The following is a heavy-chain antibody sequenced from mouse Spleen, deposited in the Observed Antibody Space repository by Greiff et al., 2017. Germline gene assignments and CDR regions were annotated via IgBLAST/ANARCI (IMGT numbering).Heavy chain of an antibody. CDR1: GYSFTGYY. CDR3: ATQTGTPFAY. V-gene: IGHV1-42*01. J-gene: IGHJ3*01. D-gene: IGHD4-1*01. Sequence: EVQLQQSGPELVKPGASVKISCKASGYSFTGYYMNWVKQSPEKSLEWIGEINPSTGGTTYNQKFKAKATLTVDKSSSTAYMQLKSLTSEDSAVYHCATQTGTPFAYWGQGTLVTVSA. CDR2: INPSTGGT.